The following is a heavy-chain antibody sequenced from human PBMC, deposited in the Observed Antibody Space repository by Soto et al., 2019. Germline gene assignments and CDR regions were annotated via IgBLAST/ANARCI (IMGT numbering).Heavy chain of an antibody. J-gene: IGHJ5*02. CDR1: ASPIRSSNW. CDR3: ARGPREDYYGSGSYYKRKNWFDP. D-gene: IGHD3-10*01. V-gene: IGHV4-4*02. CDR2: IYHSGST. Sequence: SETRCLTGAASASPIRSSNWWSWVRQPPGKGLEWIGEIYHSGSTNYTPSLKSRVTITVDKSKNQFSLTLSSVTAADTAVYYCARGPREDYYGSGSYYKRKNWFDPWGQGTLVTVSS.